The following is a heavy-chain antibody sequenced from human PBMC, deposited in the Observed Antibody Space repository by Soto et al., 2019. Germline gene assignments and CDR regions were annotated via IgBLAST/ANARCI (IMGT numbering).Heavy chain of an antibody. CDR1: GGSISSSSYY. CDR2: IYYSGST. Sequence: QLQLQESGPGLVKPSETLSPTCTVSGGSISSSSYYWGWIRQPPGKGLEWIGSIYYSGSTYYNPSLKSRVTISVDTSKNQFSLKLSSVTAADTAVYYCARQEYCSGGSCSTYYYYGMDVWGQGTTVTVSS. D-gene: IGHD2-15*01. CDR3: ARQEYCSGGSCSTYYYYGMDV. J-gene: IGHJ6*02. V-gene: IGHV4-39*01.